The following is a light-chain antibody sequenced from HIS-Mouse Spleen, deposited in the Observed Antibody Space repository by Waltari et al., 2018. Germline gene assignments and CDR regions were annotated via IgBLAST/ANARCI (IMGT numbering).Light chain of an antibody. CDR2: EGS. Sequence: QSALTQPASVSGSPGQSITISCTGTSSDVGSYNLVSWYQQHPGKAPKLMIYEGSKRPSGVSTRFSGSKSGNPASLTISGLQAEDEADYYCCSYAGSSTFAVFGGGTKLTVL. J-gene: IGLJ3*02. CDR3: CSYAGSSTFAV. V-gene: IGLV2-23*03. CDR1: SSDVGSYNL.